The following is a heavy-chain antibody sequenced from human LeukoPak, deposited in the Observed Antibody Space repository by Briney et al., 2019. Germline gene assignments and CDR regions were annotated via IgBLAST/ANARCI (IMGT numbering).Heavy chain of an antibody. CDR1: GFTFSSYS. V-gene: IGHV3-21*01. Sequence: GGSLRLSCAASGFTFSSYSMNWVRQAPGKGLEWVSSISSSSSYIYYADSVKGRFTISRDNAKNSLYPQMNSLRAEDTAVYYCARDSRGMWLRLIRYYYYYYMDVWGKGTTVTVSS. D-gene: IGHD5-12*01. CDR3: ARDSRGMWLRLIRYYYYYYMDV. CDR2: ISSSSSYI. J-gene: IGHJ6*03.